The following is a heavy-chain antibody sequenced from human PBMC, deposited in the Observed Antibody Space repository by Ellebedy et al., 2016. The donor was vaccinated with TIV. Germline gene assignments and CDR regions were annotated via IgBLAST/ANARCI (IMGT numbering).Heavy chain of an antibody. CDR3: ARDPGSYAFDY. Sequence: GGSLRLXXAASGFTFSSYGMHWVRQAPGKGLEWVAVIWYDGSNKYYADSVKGRFTISRDNSKNTLYLQMNSLRAEDTAVYYCARDPGSYAFDYWGQGTLVTVSS. J-gene: IGHJ4*02. CDR1: GFTFSSYG. V-gene: IGHV3-33*08. CDR2: IWYDGSNK. D-gene: IGHD1-26*01.